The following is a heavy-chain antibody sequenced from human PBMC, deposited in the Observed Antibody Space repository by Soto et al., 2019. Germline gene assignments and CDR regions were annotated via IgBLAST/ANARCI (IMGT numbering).Heavy chain of an antibody. CDR1: GFTVSSNY. CDR2: IYSGGST. D-gene: IGHD3-22*01. Sequence: GGSLRLSCASSGFTVSSNYMSWVRQAPGKGLEWVSVIYSGGSTYYADSVKGRFTISRDNSKNTLYLQMNSLRAEDTAVYYCARDNYDSSGYYHRGFDYWGQGTLVTVSS. V-gene: IGHV3-66*01. CDR3: ARDNYDSSGYYHRGFDY. J-gene: IGHJ4*02.